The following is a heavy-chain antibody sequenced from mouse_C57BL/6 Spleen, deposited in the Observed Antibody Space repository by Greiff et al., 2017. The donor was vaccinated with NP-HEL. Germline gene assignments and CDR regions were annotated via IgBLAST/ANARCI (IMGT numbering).Heavy chain of an antibody. CDR3: ARGGMMVTTFFDY. CDR1: GYSFTGYY. CDR2: INPSTGGT. D-gene: IGHD2-3*01. J-gene: IGHJ2*01. V-gene: IGHV1-42*01. Sequence: EVHLVESGPELVKPGASVKISCKASGYSFTGYYMNWVKQSPEKSLEWIGEINPSTGGTTYNQKFKAKATLTVDKSSSTAYMQLKSLTSEDSAVYYCARGGMMVTTFFDYWGQGTTLTVSS.